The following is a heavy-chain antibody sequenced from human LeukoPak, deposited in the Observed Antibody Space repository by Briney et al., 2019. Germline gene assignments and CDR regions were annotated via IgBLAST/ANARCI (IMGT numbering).Heavy chain of an antibody. CDR3: TRQTTPADS. D-gene: IGHD4-17*01. CDR2: IRGKANNYAT. CDR1: VFTFSDST. J-gene: IGHJ5*01. Sequence: GGSLRLSCAASVFTFSDSTMHWVRQASGKGLEWVGRIRGKANNYATAYAASVKGRLTISRDDSKNTEYLQMNSLKTEDTAVYYCTRQTTPADSWGQGTPVTVSS. V-gene: IGHV3-73*01.